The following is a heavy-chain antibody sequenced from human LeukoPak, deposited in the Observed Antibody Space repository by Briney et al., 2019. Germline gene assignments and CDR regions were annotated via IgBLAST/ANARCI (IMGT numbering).Heavy chain of an antibody. Sequence: GGSLRLSCAASGFTFSSYWMSWVRQAPGKGLDWVPNINQDGGKKNYVDSVKGRFTISRDNAKNSVYLQMNSLRAEDTAVYYCARDGPHYYDSSGYYHYDYWGQGTLVTVPS. J-gene: IGHJ4*02. CDR1: GFTFSSYW. CDR2: INQDGGKK. V-gene: IGHV3-7*01. CDR3: ARDGPHYYDSSGYYHYDY. D-gene: IGHD3-22*01.